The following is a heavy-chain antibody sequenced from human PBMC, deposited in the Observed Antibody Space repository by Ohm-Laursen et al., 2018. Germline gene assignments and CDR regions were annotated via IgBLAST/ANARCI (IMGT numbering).Heavy chain of an antibody. Sequence: SLSLSCAASGFTFSIYGIHWVRQVPGKGLEWVGRIKSKPDGGTTEYAAPVKDRFTISRDDSKNTLYLQMNSLKTEDTAVYYCTTDPIGVVVAGHYWGQGTLVTVSS. CDR3: TTDPIGVVVAGHY. CDR1: GFTFSIYG. D-gene: IGHD2-15*01. CDR2: IKSKPDGGTT. V-gene: IGHV3-15*01. J-gene: IGHJ4*02.